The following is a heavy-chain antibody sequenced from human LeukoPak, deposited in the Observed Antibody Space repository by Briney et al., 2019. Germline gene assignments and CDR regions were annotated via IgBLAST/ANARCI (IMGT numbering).Heavy chain of an antibody. CDR1: RYSFTSYC. Sequence: GESLKISCKGSRYSFTSYCIGWVRQMPGKGLEWMGIIYPGDSDTRYSPSFQGQVTISADKSISTAYLQWSSLKASDTAMYYCARHLRIAAAYNWFDPWGQGTLVTVSS. CDR2: IYPGDSDT. V-gene: IGHV5-51*01. J-gene: IGHJ5*02. CDR3: ARHLRIAAAYNWFDP. D-gene: IGHD6-13*01.